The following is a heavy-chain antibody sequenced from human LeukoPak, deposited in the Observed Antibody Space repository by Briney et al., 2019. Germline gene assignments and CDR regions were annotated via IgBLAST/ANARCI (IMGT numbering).Heavy chain of an antibody. CDR1: GYSISSSNW. V-gene: IGHV4-28*01. D-gene: IGHD1-1*01. CDR3: ARNGGVYGNAFDY. J-gene: IGHJ4*02. Sequence: VKPSDTLSLTCAVSGYSISSSNWWGWIRQPPGKGLEWIGYIYYSGSTYYNPSLKSRVTMSVDTSKNQFSLKLSSVTAVDTAVYYCARNGGVYGNAFDYWGQGTLDTVSS. CDR2: IYYSGST.